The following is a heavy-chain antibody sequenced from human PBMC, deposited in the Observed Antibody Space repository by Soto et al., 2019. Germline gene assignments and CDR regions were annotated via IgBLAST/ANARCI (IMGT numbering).Heavy chain of an antibody. D-gene: IGHD2-2*01. J-gene: IGHJ4*02. Sequence: PGGSLRLSCAASGFTFSDYYMSWIRQAPGKGLEWVSYISSSGSTIYYADSVRGRFTISRDNAKNSLYLQMNSLRAEDTAVYYCARARKYRDPYDFDYWGQGTLVTVSS. V-gene: IGHV3-11*01. CDR2: ISSSGSTI. CDR1: GFTFSDYY. CDR3: ARARKYRDPYDFDY.